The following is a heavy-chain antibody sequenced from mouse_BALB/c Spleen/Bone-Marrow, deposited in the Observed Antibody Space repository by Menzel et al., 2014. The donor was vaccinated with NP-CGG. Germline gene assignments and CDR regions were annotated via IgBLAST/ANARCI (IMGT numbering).Heavy chain of an antibody. CDR2: VSTGSTII. CDR3: ARSHFYGNYFDY. V-gene: IGHV5-17*02. D-gene: IGHD2-1*01. CDR1: GFTFSNFG. J-gene: IGHJ2*01. Sequence: EVKVVDSGGGLVQPGGSRKLSCAASGFTFSNFGMHWFRQSPEKGLEWVAFVSTGSTIIYYADTVKGRFTISRDNPENTLFLQMTSLRSEDTAIYYCARSHFYGNYFDYWGQGTTLTVSS.